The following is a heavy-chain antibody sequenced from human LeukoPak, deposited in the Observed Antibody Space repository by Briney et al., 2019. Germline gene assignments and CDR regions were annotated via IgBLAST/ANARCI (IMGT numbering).Heavy chain of an antibody. D-gene: IGHD6-19*01. CDR1: GGRLSSYA. V-gene: IGHV1-69*13. CDR2: LIPLFGTA. J-gene: IGHJ4*02. Sequence: GASEKVLRKASGGRLSSYAKSWARRAPGLGLEWMGGLIPLFGTAKYAQKSQDRLTNTAEESPNTAYRELSTLRSEDTAVYYCARGPEIAVAGFFDYWGQGTLVTVSS. CDR3: ARGPEIAVAGFFDY.